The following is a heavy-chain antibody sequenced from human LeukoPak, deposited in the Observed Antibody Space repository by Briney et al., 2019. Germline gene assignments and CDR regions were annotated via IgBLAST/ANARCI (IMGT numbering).Heavy chain of an antibody. J-gene: IGHJ4*02. D-gene: IGHD3-16*02. CDR1: GFTFSSYA. CDR2: ISGSGGST. Sequence: GGSLRLSCAASGFTFSSYAMSWVRQAPGKGLEWVSAISGSGGSTYYADSVKGRFTISRDNSKNTLYLQMNSLRAEDTAVYYCAKGDYVGGSYRSSLLDYWGQGSLVTVSS. CDR3: AKGDYVGGSYRSSLLDY. V-gene: IGHV3-23*01.